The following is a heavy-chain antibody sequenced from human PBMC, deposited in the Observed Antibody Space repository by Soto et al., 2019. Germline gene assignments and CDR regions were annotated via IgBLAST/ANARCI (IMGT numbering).Heavy chain of an antibody. Sequence: QVQLVQSGAEVKKPGASVKVSCKASGYTFTSYGISWVRQAPGQGLEWMGWISAYNGNTDYAQKLQGRVTMTTDTSTSTAYKELRSLRSDDTAVYYCARVAITLVRGVSFYYYYGMDVWVQGTTVTVSS. CDR1: GYTFTSYG. J-gene: IGHJ6*02. V-gene: IGHV1-18*01. CDR2: ISAYNGNT. D-gene: IGHD3-10*01. CDR3: ARVAITLVRGVSFYYYYGMDV.